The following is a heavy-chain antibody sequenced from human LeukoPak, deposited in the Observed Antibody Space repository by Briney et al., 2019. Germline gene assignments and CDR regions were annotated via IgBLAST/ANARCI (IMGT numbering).Heavy chain of an antibody. Sequence: PGGSLRLSCAASGFTFSSYGMSWVRQAPGKGPEWVSVIVSGSGGNTYYADSGKGRFIISRDNSKNTVYLQMNSLRVEDTAVYYCAKGATGTTRVSYDYWGQGTMVTVSS. D-gene: IGHD1-1*01. CDR2: IVSGSGGNT. CDR3: AKGATGTTRVSYDY. CDR1: GFTFSSYG. J-gene: IGHJ4*02. V-gene: IGHV3-23*01.